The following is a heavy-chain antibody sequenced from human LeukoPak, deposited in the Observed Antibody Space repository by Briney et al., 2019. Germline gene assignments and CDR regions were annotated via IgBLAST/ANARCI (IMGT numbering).Heavy chain of an antibody. CDR2: VYYSGST. Sequence: MASGTLSLTCTVSGGSVSSGSYYWSWIRQPPGKGLEWIGYVYYSGSTNYNPSLKSRVTISVDTSKNQFSLKLSSVTAADTAVYYCARVNNWNFYFGYWGQGTLVTVSS. CDR3: ARVNNWNFYFGY. J-gene: IGHJ4*02. D-gene: IGHD1-7*01. CDR1: GGSVSSGSYY. V-gene: IGHV4-61*01.